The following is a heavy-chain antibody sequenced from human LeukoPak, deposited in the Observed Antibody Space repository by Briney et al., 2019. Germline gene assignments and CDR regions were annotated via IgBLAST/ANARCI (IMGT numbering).Heavy chain of an antibody. CDR2: IYYSGST. Sequence: SETLSLTCTVSGGSISSYYWSWIRQPPGKGLEWIGYIYYSGSTNYNPSLKSRVTISVDTSKNQFSLKLSSVTAADTAVYYCARVQGGATTYWGQGTLVTVSS. CDR3: ARVQGGATTY. D-gene: IGHD1-26*01. V-gene: IGHV4-59*01. J-gene: IGHJ4*02. CDR1: GGSISSYY.